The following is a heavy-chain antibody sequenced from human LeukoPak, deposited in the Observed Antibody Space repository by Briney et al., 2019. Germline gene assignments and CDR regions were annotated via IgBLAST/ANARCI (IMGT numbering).Heavy chain of an antibody. CDR3: ARGPATWTSFDY. Sequence: PSETLSLTCTVSGGSISSGGYYWSWLRQHPGKGLEWIGYIYYSGSTYYNPSLKSRVTMSVDTSKNQFSLKLSSVTAADTAVYYCARGPATWTSFDYWGQGTLVTVSS. CDR2: IYYSGST. V-gene: IGHV4-31*03. J-gene: IGHJ4*02. D-gene: IGHD3/OR15-3a*01. CDR1: GGSISSGGYY.